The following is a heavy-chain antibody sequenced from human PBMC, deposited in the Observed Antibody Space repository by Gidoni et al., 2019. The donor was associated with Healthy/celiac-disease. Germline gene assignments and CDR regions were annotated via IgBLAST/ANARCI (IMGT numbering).Heavy chain of an antibody. D-gene: IGHD6-13*01. J-gene: IGHJ6*02. Sequence: EVQLVESGGGWVQPGRSLRLSCTAAGFTCGDSAMSWVRQAPGKGLEWVGFIRSKAYGGTTEYAASVKGRFTISRDDSKSIAYLQMNSLKTEDTAVYYCTRVGINYYYYGMDVWGQGTTVTVSS. V-gene: IGHV3-49*04. CDR3: TRVGINYYYYGMDV. CDR1: GFTCGDSA. CDR2: IRSKAYGGTT.